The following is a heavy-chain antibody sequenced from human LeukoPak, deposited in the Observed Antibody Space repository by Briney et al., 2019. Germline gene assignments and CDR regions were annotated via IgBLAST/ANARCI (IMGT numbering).Heavy chain of an antibody. CDR3: ARGQRGLRGDLIDY. CDR1: GYTFTGYY. Sequence: SVKVSCKASGYTFTGYYMEWVRQAPGQGLEWMGWINPNSGGTKYEQKFQGRVTMTRDTSISTAYMELSSLRSEDTAVYYCARGQRGLRGDLIDYWGQGTLVTVSS. CDR2: INPNSGGT. D-gene: IGHD2-21*02. J-gene: IGHJ4*02. V-gene: IGHV1-2*02.